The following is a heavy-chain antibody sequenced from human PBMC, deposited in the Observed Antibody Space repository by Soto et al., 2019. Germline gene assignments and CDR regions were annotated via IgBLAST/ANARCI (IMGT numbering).Heavy chain of an antibody. Sequence: SVTVSCTTSGFTFTNSAVQWVRQARGQRLEWIGWIIVASGRTNYAREVQERVTISRDTSTSTAYMELSGLRSEDTAVYYCVAELYSGGGCCSFDFWGQGTMVTVS. D-gene: IGHD2-21*02. CDR1: GFTFTNSA. CDR2: IIVASGRT. V-gene: IGHV1-58*01. CDR3: VAELYSGGGCCSFDF. J-gene: IGHJ3*01.